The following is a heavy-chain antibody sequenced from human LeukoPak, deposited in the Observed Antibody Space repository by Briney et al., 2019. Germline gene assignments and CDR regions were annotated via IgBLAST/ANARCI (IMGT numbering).Heavy chain of an antibody. J-gene: IGHJ4*02. Sequence: GGSLRLSCAASGFTFSSYGMHWVRQAPGKGLEWVAVIWYDGSNKYYADSVKGRFTISRDNSENTLYLQMNSLRAEDTAVYYCANLAQAAFSYWGQGTLVTVSS. V-gene: IGHV3-33*06. CDR1: GFTFSSYG. D-gene: IGHD2-15*01. CDR3: ANLAQAAFSY. CDR2: IWYDGSNK.